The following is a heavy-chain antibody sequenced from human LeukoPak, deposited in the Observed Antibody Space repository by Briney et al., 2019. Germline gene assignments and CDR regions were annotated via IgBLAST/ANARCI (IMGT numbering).Heavy chain of an antibody. J-gene: IGHJ4*02. CDR3: AREAYDYVWGSYRVFDY. CDR2: ISSSGSTI. V-gene: IGHV3-11*01. D-gene: IGHD3-16*02. CDR1: GFTFSDYY. Sequence: PGGSLRLSCAASGFTFSDYYMSWIRQAPGKGLEWVSYISSSGSTIYYADYVKGRFTISRDNAKNSLYLQMNSLRAEDTAVYYCAREAYDYVWGSYRVFDYWGQGTLVTVSS.